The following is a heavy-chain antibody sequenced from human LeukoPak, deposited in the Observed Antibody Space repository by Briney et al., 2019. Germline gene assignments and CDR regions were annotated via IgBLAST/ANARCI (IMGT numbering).Heavy chain of an antibody. CDR2: IYYSGST. CDR3: ARAFGGSSGYYYGYYFDY. D-gene: IGHD3-22*01. Sequence: SSQTLSLTCTVSGGSISSGGYYWSWIRQHPGKGLEWIGYIYYSGSTYYNPSLKIRVTISVDTSKNQFSLKLSSVTAADTAVYYCARAFGGSSGYYYGYYFDYWGQGTLVTVSS. V-gene: IGHV4-31*03. J-gene: IGHJ4*02. CDR1: GGSISSGGYY.